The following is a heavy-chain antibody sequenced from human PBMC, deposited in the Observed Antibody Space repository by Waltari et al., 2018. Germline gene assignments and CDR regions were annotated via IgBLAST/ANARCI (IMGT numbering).Heavy chain of an antibody. CDR1: GFTFSSYS. J-gene: IGHJ6*02. CDR2: ISSSSSYI. CDR3: ARGLRGSGYQSFMDV. V-gene: IGHV3-21*01. Sequence: EVQLVESGGGLVKPGGSLRLSCAASGFTFSSYSMNWVRQAPGKGLEWVSSISSSSSYIYYADSVKGRFTISRDNAKNSLYLQMNSLRAEDTAVYYCARGLRGSGYQSFMDVWGQGTTVTVSS. D-gene: IGHD3-3*01.